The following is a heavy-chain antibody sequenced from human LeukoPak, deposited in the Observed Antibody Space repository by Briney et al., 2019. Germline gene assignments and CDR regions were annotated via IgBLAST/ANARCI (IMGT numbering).Heavy chain of an antibody. Sequence: GASVKVSCKASGGTFSSYAISWVRQAPGQGLEWMGGIIPIFGTANYAQKFQGRVTITSDESTSTAYMELSSLRSEDTAVYYCARGGGYSGDEDYWGQGTGVTVS. V-gene: IGHV1-69*01. J-gene: IGHJ4*02. CDR1: GGTFSSYA. CDR3: ARGGGYSGDEDY. CDR2: IIPIFGTA. D-gene: IGHD5-12*01.